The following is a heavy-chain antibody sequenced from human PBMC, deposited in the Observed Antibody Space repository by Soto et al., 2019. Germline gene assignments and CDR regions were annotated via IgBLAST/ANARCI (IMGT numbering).Heavy chain of an antibody. D-gene: IGHD3-10*01. Sequence: GESLKISCKGSRYSFTSYWIAWVRQMPGKGLEWMGIIYPGDSDSRYSPSFQGQVTISADKSISTAYLQWSSLKASDTAIYYCARPRSGSYRLDYFGMDVWGQGTSVTAP. CDR2: IYPGDSDS. V-gene: IGHV5-51*01. CDR1: RYSFTSYW. CDR3: ARPRSGSYRLDYFGMDV. J-gene: IGHJ6*02.